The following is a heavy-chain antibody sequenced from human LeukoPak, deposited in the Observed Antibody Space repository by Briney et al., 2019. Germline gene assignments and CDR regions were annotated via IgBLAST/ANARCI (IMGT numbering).Heavy chain of an antibody. Sequence: GGSLRLSCAASGFTFSSYGMHWVRQVPGKGLEWVAVIWYDGSNKYYADSVKGRFTISRDNSKNTLYLQMNSLRAEDTAVYYCAREFEATGFWALDYWGQGTLVTASS. J-gene: IGHJ4*02. CDR1: GFTFSSYG. CDR2: IWYDGSNK. CDR3: AREFEATGFWALDY. V-gene: IGHV3-33*01. D-gene: IGHD3-16*01.